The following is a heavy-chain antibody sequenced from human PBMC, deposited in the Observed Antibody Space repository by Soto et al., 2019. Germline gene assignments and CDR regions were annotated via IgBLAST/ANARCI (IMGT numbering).Heavy chain of an antibody. V-gene: IGHV3-33*01. J-gene: IGHJ6*02. CDR1: GFTFSSYG. D-gene: IGHD6-6*01. CDR3: ARELAEGQGYYYGMDV. CDR2: IWYDGSNK. Sequence: GGSLRLSCAASGFTFSSYGMHWVRQAPGKGLEWVAVIWYDGSNKYYADSVKGRFTISRDNSKNTLYLQMNSLRAEDTAVYYCARELAEGQGYYYGMDVWGQGTTVTVSS.